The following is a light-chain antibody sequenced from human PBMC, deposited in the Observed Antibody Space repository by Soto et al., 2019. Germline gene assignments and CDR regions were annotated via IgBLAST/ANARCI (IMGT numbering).Light chain of an antibody. CDR2: DVS. Sequence: QSALTQPASVSGSPGQSITISCTGTSSDVGGYNYVSWYQQHPGNAPKLMIYDVSNRPSGVSNRFSGSKSGNTASLTISGLQAEDEAYYYCSSYTSSSTPYVFGTGTKVTVL. CDR3: SSYTSSSTPYV. CDR1: SSDVGGYNY. V-gene: IGLV2-14*01. J-gene: IGLJ1*01.